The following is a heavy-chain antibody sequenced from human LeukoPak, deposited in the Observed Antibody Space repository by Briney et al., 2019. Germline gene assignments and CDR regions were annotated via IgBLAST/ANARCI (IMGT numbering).Heavy chain of an antibody. D-gene: IGHD5-18*01. Sequence: SETLSLTYTVSGGSISSYYWSWIRQPAGKGLEWIGRIYTSGSTNYNPSLKSRVTISVDKSKNQFSLKLSSVTAADTAVYYCARDLDTAMEGAFDIWGQGTMVTVSS. CDR3: ARDLDTAMEGAFDI. CDR1: GGSISSYY. V-gene: IGHV4-4*07. CDR2: IYTSGST. J-gene: IGHJ3*02.